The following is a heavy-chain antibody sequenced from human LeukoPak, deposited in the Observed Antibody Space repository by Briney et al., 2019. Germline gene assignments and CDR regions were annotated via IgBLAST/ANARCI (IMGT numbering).Heavy chain of an antibody. D-gene: IGHD1-26*01. CDR2: IYYSGNT. Sequence: SETLSLTCTVSGDSISTSNSYWGWIRQPPGKGLEWIGSIYYSGNTYYNASLKSRVTISVDTSKNQFSLKLTSVTAADTAVYYCARGLVRASGNYLYYWGQGTLVTVSS. V-gene: IGHV4-39*01. J-gene: IGHJ4*02. CDR3: ARGLVRASGNYLYY. CDR1: GDSISTSNSY.